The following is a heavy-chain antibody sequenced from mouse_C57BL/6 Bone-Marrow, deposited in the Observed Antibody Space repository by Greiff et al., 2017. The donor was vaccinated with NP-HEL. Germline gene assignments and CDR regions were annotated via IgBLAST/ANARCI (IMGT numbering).Heavy chain of an antibody. J-gene: IGHJ4*01. CDR2: INPNNGGT. D-gene: IGHD2-3*01. CDR3: GRGDGYPDYAMDY. CDR1: GYTFTDYY. V-gene: IGHV1-26*01. Sequence: VQLKQSGPELVKPGASVKISCKASGYTFTDYYMNWVKQSHGKSLEWIGDINPNNGGTSYNQKFKGKATLTVDKSSSTAYMELRSLTSEDSAVYYCGRGDGYPDYAMDYWGQGTSVTVSS.